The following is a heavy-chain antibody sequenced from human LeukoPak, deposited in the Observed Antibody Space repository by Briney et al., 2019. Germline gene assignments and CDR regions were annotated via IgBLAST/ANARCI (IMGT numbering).Heavy chain of an antibody. J-gene: IGHJ3*02. CDR2: INPSGGST. D-gene: IGHD6-13*01. Sequence: ASVKVSCKASGYTFTSYYMHWVRQAPGQGLEWMGIINPSGGSTSYAQKFQGRVTMTRDTSTSTVYMELSSLRSEDTAVYYCAFTWEWQQLVGGAFDIWGQGTMVTVFS. CDR3: AFTWEWQQLVGGAFDI. V-gene: IGHV1-46*01. CDR1: GYTFTSYY.